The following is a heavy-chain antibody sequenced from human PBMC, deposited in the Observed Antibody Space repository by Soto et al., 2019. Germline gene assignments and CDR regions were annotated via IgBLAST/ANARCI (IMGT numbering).Heavy chain of an antibody. J-gene: IGHJ4*02. CDR2: MNPNNTNT. Sequence: GASVKVSCKASGYTFTSYDINWVRQATGQGLEWMGWMNPNNTNTGYAQKFQGRLTMTRNTAMGTAYMELSSLTSDDTAVYYCARGIAAGTDYWGQGTLVTVSS. CDR3: ARGIAAGTDY. D-gene: IGHD6-13*01. V-gene: IGHV1-8*01. CDR1: GYTFTSYD.